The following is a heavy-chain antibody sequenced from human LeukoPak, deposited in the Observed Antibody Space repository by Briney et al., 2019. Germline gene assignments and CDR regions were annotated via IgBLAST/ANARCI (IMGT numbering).Heavy chain of an antibody. CDR3: ARRRDGYNYRRPTGWDY. V-gene: IGHV4-34*01. CDR2: INHSGST. D-gene: IGHD5-24*01. CDR1: GGSFSGYY. J-gene: IGHJ4*02. Sequence: PSETLSLTCAVYGGSFSGYYWSWIRQPPGKGPEWIGEINHSGSTNYNPSLKSRVTISVDTSKNQFSLKLSSVTAADTAVYYCARRRDGYNYRRPTGWDYWGQGTLVTVSS.